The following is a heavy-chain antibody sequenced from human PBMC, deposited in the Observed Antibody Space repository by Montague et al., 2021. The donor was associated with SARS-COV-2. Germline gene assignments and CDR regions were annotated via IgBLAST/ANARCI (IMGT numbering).Heavy chain of an antibody. D-gene: IGHD6-13*01. CDR2: TYFRSKWCN. CDR1: GDTVSTNNTT. Sequence: CAISGDTVSTNNTTWNWVRQSPSGDLEWLGRTYFRSKWCNDYAVXVKSRITINPDTSKNQFSLQLKSVTPKDTAIYFCGRVFAPAGTFDFWGQGTLVTVSS. V-gene: IGHV6-1*01. J-gene: IGHJ4*02. CDR3: GRVFAPAGTFDF.